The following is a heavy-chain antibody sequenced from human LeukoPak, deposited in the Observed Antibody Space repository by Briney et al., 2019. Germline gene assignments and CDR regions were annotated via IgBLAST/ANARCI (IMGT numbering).Heavy chain of an antibody. CDR1: GYSFTSYW. CDR3: ARQSASSGYPR. V-gene: IGHV5-51*01. D-gene: IGHD3-22*01. Sequence: GESLKISCKGSGYSFTSYWIGWVRQMPGKGLEWMGIIYPGDSDTRYSPSFQGQVTISADTSISTAYLQWSSLTASDTAMYYCARQSASSGYPRWGQGTLVTVSS. J-gene: IGHJ4*02. CDR2: IYPGDSDT.